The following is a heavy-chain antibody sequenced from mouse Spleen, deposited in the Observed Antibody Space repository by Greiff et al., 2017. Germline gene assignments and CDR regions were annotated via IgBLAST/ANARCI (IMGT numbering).Heavy chain of an antibody. D-gene: IGHD1-1*01. V-gene: IGHV1-69*01. CDR2: IDPSDSYT. Sequence: QVQLQQPGAELVMPGASVKLSCKASGYTFTSYWMHWVKQRPGQGLEWIGEIDPSDSYTNYNQKFKGKATLTVDKSSSTAYMQLSSLTSEDSAVYYCARHYGSRFAYWGQGTLVTVSA. CDR3: ARHYGSRFAY. CDR1: GYTFTSYW. J-gene: IGHJ3*01.